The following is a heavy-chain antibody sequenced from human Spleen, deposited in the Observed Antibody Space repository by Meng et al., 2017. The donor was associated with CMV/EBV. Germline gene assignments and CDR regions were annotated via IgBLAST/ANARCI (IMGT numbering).Heavy chain of an antibody. CDR3: AREVVVPAAKGWAYYYYGMDV. CDR2: ISAYNGNT. CDR1: GYTFTGNY. D-gene: IGHD2-2*01. Sequence: ASVKVSCKASGYTFTGNYLHWVRQAPGQGLEWMGWISAYNGNTNYAQKLQGRVTMTTDTSTSTAYMELRSLRADDTAVYYCAREVVVPAAKGWAYYYYGMDVWGQGTTVTVSS. V-gene: IGHV1-18*04. J-gene: IGHJ6*02.